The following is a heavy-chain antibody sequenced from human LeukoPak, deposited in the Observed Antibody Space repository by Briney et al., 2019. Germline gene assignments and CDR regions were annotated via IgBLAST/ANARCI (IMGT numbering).Heavy chain of an antibody. V-gene: IGHV1-18*01. J-gene: IGHJ6*03. CDR1: GYTFTSYG. CDR3: ARERFLEWLLPNHYYYCYYYMDV. D-gene: IGHD3-3*01. CDR2: ISAYNGNT. Sequence: GASVKVSCKSSGYTFTSYGISWVRQAPGQGLAWMGWISAYNGNTNYAQKLQGRVTMTTDTSTSTDYMELRSLRSDDTAVYYCARERFLEWLLPNHYYYCYYYMDVWGKGTTVTVSS.